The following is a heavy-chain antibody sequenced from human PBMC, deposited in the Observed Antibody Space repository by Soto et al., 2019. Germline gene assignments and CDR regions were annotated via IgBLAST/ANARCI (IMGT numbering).Heavy chain of an antibody. CDR2: ISYDGSNK. CDR3: AKDLRFGYYGSGSNYYYYGMDV. D-gene: IGHD3-10*01. J-gene: IGHJ6*02. Sequence: VGSLRLSCAASGFTFSSYGMHWVRQAPGKGLEWVAVISYDGSNKYYADSVKGRFTISRDNSKNTLYLQMNSLRAEDTAVYYCAKDLRFGYYGSGSNYYYYGMDVWGQGTTVTVSS. V-gene: IGHV3-30*18. CDR1: GFTFSSYG.